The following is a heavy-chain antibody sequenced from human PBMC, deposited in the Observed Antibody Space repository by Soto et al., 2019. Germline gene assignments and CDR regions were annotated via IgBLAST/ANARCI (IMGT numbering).Heavy chain of an antibody. Sequence: PSETLSLTCDVSDHSISDYYCSWIRQSPGKGLEWLGYIYNRGRANTNHSIQSRDTISMDTSKNQLSLNLRSVTAADTAVYYCARARVDILREVVKYDMDVCGPGATVTVSS. CDR1: DHSISDYY. J-gene: IGHJ6*03. CDR2: IYNRGRA. V-gene: IGHV4-34*11. D-gene: IGHD3-10*01. CDR3: ARARVDILREVVKYDMDV.